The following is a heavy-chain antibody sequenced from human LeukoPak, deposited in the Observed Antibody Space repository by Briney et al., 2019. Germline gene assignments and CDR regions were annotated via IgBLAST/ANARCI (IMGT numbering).Heavy chain of an antibody. Sequence: PSETLSLTCAVYGGSFSGYYWSWIRQPPGRGLEWIGYIYYSGCTNYNPSLKSRVTISVDTSKNQFSLKLSSVTAADTAVYYCARDPIGLDYFDYWGQGTLVTVSS. CDR2: IYYSGCT. D-gene: IGHD2-21*01. V-gene: IGHV4-59*01. CDR1: GGSFSGYY. CDR3: ARDPIGLDYFDY. J-gene: IGHJ4*02.